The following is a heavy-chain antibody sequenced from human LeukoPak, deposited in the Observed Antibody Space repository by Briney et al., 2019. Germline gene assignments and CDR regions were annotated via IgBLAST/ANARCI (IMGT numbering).Heavy chain of an antibody. J-gene: IGHJ6*01. Sequence: PGGSLRLSCAASGFTFSSSWMHWVRQAPGKGLVWVSRINSDGSRTTYADSVKGRFTISRDNAKNTLYLQMNSLRAEDTAVYYCARVMYDFWSGRIYGMDVWGQGTTVTVSS. CDR1: GFTFSSSW. D-gene: IGHD3-3*01. CDR3: ARVMYDFWSGRIYGMDV. V-gene: IGHV3-74*01. CDR2: INSDGSRT.